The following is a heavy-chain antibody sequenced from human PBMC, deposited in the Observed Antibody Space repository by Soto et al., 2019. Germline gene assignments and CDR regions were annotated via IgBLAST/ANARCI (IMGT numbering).Heavy chain of an antibody. Sequence: QITLKESGPTLVKPTQTLTLTCTFSGFSLSTGGVGVGWIRQPPGKALEWLALIYWDNDKRYSPSLRSRLTVTMDPSKNQVVLTITNMDPVDTATYYCVHSRCGGDCLRSYSSHYYYGMDVWGQGTTVTVFS. J-gene: IGHJ6*02. CDR2: IYWDNDK. D-gene: IGHD2-21*02. CDR3: VHSRCGGDCLRSYSSHYYYGMDV. CDR1: GFSLSTGGVG. V-gene: IGHV2-5*02.